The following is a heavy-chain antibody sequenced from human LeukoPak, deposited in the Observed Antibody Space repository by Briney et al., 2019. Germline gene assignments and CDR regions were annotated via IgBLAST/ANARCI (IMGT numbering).Heavy chain of an antibody. CDR1: GGSFSGYY. D-gene: IGHD2-15*01. Sequence: LETLSLTCAVYGGSFSGYYWSWIRQPPGKGLEWIGEINHSGSTNYNPSLKSRVTISVDTSKNQFSLKLSSVTAADTAVYYCARLVVAATAIHYFDYWGQGTLVTVSS. J-gene: IGHJ4*02. CDR2: INHSGST. CDR3: ARLVVAATAIHYFDY. V-gene: IGHV4-34*01.